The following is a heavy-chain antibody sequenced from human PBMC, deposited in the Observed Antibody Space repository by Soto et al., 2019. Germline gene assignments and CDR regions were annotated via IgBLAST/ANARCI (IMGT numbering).Heavy chain of an antibody. CDR2: ISWDGGST. CDR1: GFTFDDYT. Sequence: GGSLRLSCAASGFTFDDYTMHWVRQAPGKGLEWVSPISWDGGSTYYADSVKGRYTISRDNSKNSLYLQMNSLRTEDTALYYCAKDIATFSGSYYYYGMDVWGQGTTVTVSS. J-gene: IGHJ6*02. D-gene: IGHD1-26*01. CDR3: AKDIATFSGSYYYYGMDV. V-gene: IGHV3-43*01.